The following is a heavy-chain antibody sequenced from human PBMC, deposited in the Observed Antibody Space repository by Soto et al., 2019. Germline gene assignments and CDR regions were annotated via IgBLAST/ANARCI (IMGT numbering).Heavy chain of an antibody. CDR1: GFTFSSYG. J-gene: IGHJ6*02. CDR2: ISYDGSNK. CDR3: AIDIRYQLLVRGYYYYYGMDV. D-gene: IGHD2-2*01. Sequence: QVQLVESGGGVVQPGRSLRLSCAASGFTFSSYGMHWVRQAPGKGLEWVAVISYDGSNKYYADSVKGRFTISRDNSKNTLYLQMNSLRAEDTAVYYCAIDIRYQLLVRGYYYYYGMDVWGQGTTVTVSS. V-gene: IGHV3-30*03.